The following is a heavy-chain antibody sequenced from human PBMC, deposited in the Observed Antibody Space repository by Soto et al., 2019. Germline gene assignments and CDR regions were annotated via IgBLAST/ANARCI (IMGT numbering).Heavy chain of an antibody. Sequence: GASVKVSCKASGYTFTSYGISWVRQAPGQGLEWMGWISAYNGNTNYAQKLQGRVTMTTDTSTSTAYMELRSLRSDDTAVYYCASGGDDFWSGYYPYYYYGMDVWGQGTTVTVSS. V-gene: IGHV1-18*01. CDR3: ASGGDDFWSGYYPYYYYGMDV. CDR1: GYTFTSYG. CDR2: ISAYNGNT. D-gene: IGHD3-3*01. J-gene: IGHJ6*02.